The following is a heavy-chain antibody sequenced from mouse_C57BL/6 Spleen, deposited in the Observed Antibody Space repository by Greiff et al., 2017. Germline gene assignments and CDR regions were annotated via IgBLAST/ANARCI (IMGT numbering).Heavy chain of an antibody. CDR3: ARDCDSSYEYFDV. Sequence: DVMLVESGGGLVKPGGSLKLSCAASGFTFSSYAMSWVRQTPEKRLEWVATISDGGSYTYYPDNVKGRFTISRDNAENNLYLQMSHLKSEDTAMYYCARDCDSSYEYFDVWGTGTTVTVSS. J-gene: IGHJ1*03. V-gene: IGHV5-4*01. CDR1: GFTFSSYA. CDR2: ISDGGSYT. D-gene: IGHD1-1*01.